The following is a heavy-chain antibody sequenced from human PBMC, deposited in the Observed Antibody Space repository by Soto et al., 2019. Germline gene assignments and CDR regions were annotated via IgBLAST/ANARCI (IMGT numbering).Heavy chain of an antibody. CDR2: IVVGSGNT. J-gene: IGHJ3*02. V-gene: IGHV1-58*01. CDR3: AAAQYTRELRIAFDI. D-gene: IGHD1-26*01. CDR1: GFTFTSSA. Sequence: RASVKVSCKASGFTFTSSAVQWVRQARGQRLEWIGWIVVGSGNTNYAQKFQERVTITRDMSTSTAYMELSSLRSEDTAVYYCAAAQYTRELRIAFDIWGQGTMVTVSS.